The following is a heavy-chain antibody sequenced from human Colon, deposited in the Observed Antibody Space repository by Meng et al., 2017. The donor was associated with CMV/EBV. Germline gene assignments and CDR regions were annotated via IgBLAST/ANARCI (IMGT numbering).Heavy chain of an antibody. D-gene: IGHD6-6*01. V-gene: IGHV4-59*01. CDR3: ARASVAARPFYGMDV. CDR2: IYYSGST. J-gene: IGHJ6*02. Sequence: SETLSLTCTVSGGSISSYYWSWIRQPPGKGLEWIGYIYYSGSTNYNPPLKSRVTISVDTSKNQFSLKLSSVTAAGTAVYYCARASVAARPFYGMDVWGQGTTVTVSS. CDR1: GGSISSYY.